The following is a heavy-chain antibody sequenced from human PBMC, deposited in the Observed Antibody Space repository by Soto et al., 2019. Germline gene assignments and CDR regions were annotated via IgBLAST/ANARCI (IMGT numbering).Heavy chain of an antibody. CDR3: ARLPGIVAPGTVFLDN. D-gene: IGHD1-1*01. Sequence: PGESLKISCTASGYRFTSSWIGWVRQMPGKGLEWMGIIYPGDSDTRYRPSFQGQVTISADKSSSTAYLQWNSLQASDTAMYYCARLPGIVAPGTVFLDNWGQGTMVTVSS. CDR1: GYRFTSSW. J-gene: IGHJ4*02. CDR2: IYPGDSDT. V-gene: IGHV5-51*01.